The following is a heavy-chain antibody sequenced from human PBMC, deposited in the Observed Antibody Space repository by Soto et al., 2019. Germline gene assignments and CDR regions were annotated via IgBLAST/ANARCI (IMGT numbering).Heavy chain of an antibody. CDR3: ARDHDAFCI. CDR2: IYYSGST. Sequence: QVQLQESGPGLVKPSETLSLTCTVSGGSISSYYWSWIRQPPGKGLEWIGYIYYSGSTNYNPSLNSRGTISVDTSHNPYSLELSSVSAADTAVYNWARDHDAFCIWGQGKMVTGSP. V-gene: IGHV4-59*01. CDR1: GGSISSYY. J-gene: IGHJ3*02.